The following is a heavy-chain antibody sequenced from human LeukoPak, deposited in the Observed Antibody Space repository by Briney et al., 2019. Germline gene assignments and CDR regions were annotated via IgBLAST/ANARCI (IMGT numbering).Heavy chain of an antibody. CDR2: VYSGGST. D-gene: IGHD2-8*01. V-gene: IGHV3-66*01. CDR1: GFIVTNNY. CDR3: ARDPPAVLIDTYG. J-gene: IGHJ4*02. Sequence: PGGSLRLSCTASGFIVTNNYINWVRQAPEKGLEWVSLVYSGGSTYYADSVKGRFTISRDNSKNMVYLQMNSLRAEDTAMYYCARDPPAVLIDTYGWGQGTLVTVSS.